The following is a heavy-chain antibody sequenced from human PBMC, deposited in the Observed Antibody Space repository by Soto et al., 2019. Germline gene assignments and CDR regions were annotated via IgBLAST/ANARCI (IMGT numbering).Heavy chain of an antibody. Sequence: EVQLLESGGDLAQPGGSRRLSCAASGFTFSSYAMSWVRQAPGKGLEWVSTISGRGDDTYYTDSVKGRFTISRDNSKNTLYVHMNSLRAEDTAVYYCARAQPTYSSSYFDYWGHGTLVTVSS. V-gene: IGHV3-23*01. CDR3: ARAQPTYSSSYFDY. J-gene: IGHJ4*01. CDR2: ISGRGDDT. CDR1: GFTFSSYA. D-gene: IGHD3-22*01.